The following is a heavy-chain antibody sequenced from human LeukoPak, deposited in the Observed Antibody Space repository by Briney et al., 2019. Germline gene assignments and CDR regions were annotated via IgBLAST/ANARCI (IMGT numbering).Heavy chain of an antibody. CDR2: IYTSGST. CDR3: ARVRCSSTSCYHYYYMDV. J-gene: IGHJ6*03. CDR1: GGSISSYY. V-gene: IGHV4-4*07. Sequence: SKTLSLTCTVSGGSISSYYWSWIRQPAGKGLEWIGRIYTSGSTNYNPSLKSRVTMSVDTSKNQFSLKLSSVTAADTAVYYCARVRCSSTSCYHYYYMDVWGKGTTVTVSS. D-gene: IGHD2-2*01.